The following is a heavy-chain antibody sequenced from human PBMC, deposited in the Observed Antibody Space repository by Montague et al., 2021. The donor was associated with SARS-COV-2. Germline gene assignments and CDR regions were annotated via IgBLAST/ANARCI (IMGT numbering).Heavy chain of an antibody. Sequence: SETLSLTCTVSGFSIGSGAYWCWILQPPGKGLVWIVSIYHSGTTYYNPSFQRRLTMSIDTSTNQLSLRLISVTAADTTVFFCVTEKAGGLRNVFDIWGQGTTVTVSS. J-gene: IGHJ3*02. V-gene: IGHV4-38-2*02. CDR3: VTEKAGGLRNVFDI. CDR2: IYHSGTT. CDR1: GFSIGSGAY.